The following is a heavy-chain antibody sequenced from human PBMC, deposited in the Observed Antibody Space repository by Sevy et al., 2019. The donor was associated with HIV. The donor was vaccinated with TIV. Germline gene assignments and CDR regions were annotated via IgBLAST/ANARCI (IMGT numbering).Heavy chain of an antibody. D-gene: IGHD2-2*01. Sequence: GGSLRLSCAASGFTFSSYAIHWVRQAPGKGLEWVAVISYDGSKKYYADSVKGRFIISRDNSKNTLYLQMNSLRVEDTAVYYCARDRSSSWINYYFDYWGQGTLVNVSS. V-gene: IGHV3-30*04. J-gene: IGHJ4*02. CDR3: ARDRSSSWINYYFDY. CDR1: GFTFSSYA. CDR2: ISYDGSKK.